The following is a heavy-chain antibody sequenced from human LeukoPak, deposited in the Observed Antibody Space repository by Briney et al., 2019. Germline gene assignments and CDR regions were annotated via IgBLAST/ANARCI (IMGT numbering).Heavy chain of an antibody. Sequence: SVKVSCKASGYTFTGYYMHWVRQAPGQGLEWMGRIIPILGIANYAQKFQGRVTITADKSTSTAYMELSSLRSEDTAVYYCARAYSGSSDYWGQGTLVTVSS. CDR2: IIPILGIA. J-gene: IGHJ4*02. CDR3: ARAYSGSSDY. V-gene: IGHV1-69*02. D-gene: IGHD1-26*01. CDR1: GYTFTGYY.